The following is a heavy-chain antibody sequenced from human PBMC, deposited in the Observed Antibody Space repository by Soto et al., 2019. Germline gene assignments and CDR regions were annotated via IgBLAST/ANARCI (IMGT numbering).Heavy chain of an antibody. J-gene: IGHJ4*02. CDR2: MTGSGATT. CDR1: GFTFSDFA. Sequence: PGGSLRLSCRGSGFTFSDFAMNWVRQAPNKGLEWVSTMTGSGATTYYAESVRGRFTISRDNSKNTFFLHMTALRADDTAIYFCAKQVHGGSPSPFGSWGQGTLVTVSS. CDR3: AKQVHGGSPSPFGS. V-gene: IGHV3-23*01. D-gene: IGHD2-15*01.